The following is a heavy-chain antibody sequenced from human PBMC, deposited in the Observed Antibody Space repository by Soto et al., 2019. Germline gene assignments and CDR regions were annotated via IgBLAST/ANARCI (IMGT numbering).Heavy chain of an antibody. D-gene: IGHD6-13*01. CDR2: IIPIFGTA. CDR3: ASYARKQQQLHQDTTYYYGMDV. J-gene: IGHJ6*02. Sequence: QVQQVQSGAEVKKPGSSVKVSCKASGGTFSSYAISWVRQAPGQGLEWMGGIIPIFGTANYAQKFQGRVTITADESTSTAYMELSSLRSEDTAVYYCASYARKQQQLHQDTTYYYGMDVWGQGTTVTVSS. V-gene: IGHV1-69*01. CDR1: GGTFSSYA.